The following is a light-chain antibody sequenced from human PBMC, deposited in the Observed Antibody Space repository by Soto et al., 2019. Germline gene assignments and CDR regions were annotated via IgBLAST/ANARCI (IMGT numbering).Light chain of an antibody. J-gene: IGKJ4*01. V-gene: IGKV3-15*01. Sequence: EIVMTQSPATLSVSPGVRATLSCRASQSVSSNLAWYQQKPGQAPRLLIYGASTRAAGIPARFSGSGSGTEVTLTLSSLQSAEFSVYYCQQYNNRPPLTFGGGTKVEIK. CDR1: QSVSSN. CDR2: GAS. CDR3: QQYNNRPPLT.